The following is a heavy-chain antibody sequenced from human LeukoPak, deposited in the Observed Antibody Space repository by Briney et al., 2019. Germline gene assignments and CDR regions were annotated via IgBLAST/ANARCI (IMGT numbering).Heavy chain of an antibody. CDR3: AKDPLGGGSSLINWFDS. D-gene: IGHD1-26*01. J-gene: IGHJ5*01. Sequence: PSETLSLTCTVSGGSISSSSYYWGWIRQPPGKGLEWVSTIGAHAARTYYADSVKGRFTTSRENSKSTLSLQMNSLRAEDTALYYCAKDPLGGGSSLINWFDSWGQGVWVTVSS. V-gene: IGHV3-23*01. CDR1: GGSISSSSYY. CDR2: IGAHAART.